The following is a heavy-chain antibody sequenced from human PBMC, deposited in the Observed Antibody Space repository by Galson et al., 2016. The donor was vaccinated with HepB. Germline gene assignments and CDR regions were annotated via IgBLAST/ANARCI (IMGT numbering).Heavy chain of an antibody. D-gene: IGHD3-10*01. J-gene: IGHJ4*02. V-gene: IGHV3-23*01. CDR1: GFTFSSFA. CDR2: ISGRGDRI. Sequence: SLRLSCAASGFTFSSFAMSWVRRVPGKGLEWVSAISGRGDRIRYAESVKGRFIISRDNSKNTLDVEMKSLRVEDTAVYYCAKKGWFGELLYGHFDFWGQGTMVTVSS. CDR3: AKKGWFGELLYGHFDF.